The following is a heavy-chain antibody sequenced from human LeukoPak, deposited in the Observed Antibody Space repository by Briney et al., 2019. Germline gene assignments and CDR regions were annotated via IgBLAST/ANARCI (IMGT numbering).Heavy chain of an antibody. J-gene: IGHJ4*02. Sequence: SQTLSFTCTVSGGSISSGGYYWSWIRQHPGKGLEWIGYIYYSGSTNYNPSLKSRVTISVDTSKNQFSLRLSSVTAADTAVYYCARLEYSSSWCYFDYWGQGTLVTVSS. CDR3: ARLEYSSSWCYFDY. CDR2: IYYSGST. CDR1: GGSISSGGYY. D-gene: IGHD6-13*01. V-gene: IGHV4-31*03.